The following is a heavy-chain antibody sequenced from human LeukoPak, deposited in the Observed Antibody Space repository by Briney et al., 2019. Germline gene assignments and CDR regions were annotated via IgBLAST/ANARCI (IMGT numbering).Heavy chain of an antibody. V-gene: IGHV3-23*01. CDR3: AKKYYFGSGAYGYFDP. CDR1: GFTFSSYA. J-gene: IGHJ4*02. D-gene: IGHD3-10*01. Sequence: GGSLRLSCAASGFTFSSYAMTWVRQAPGKGLEWVSDISGNGGSTHYADSVKGRFTISRDNSKNTVNLQMGSLRAEDTAVYYCAKKYYFGSGAYGYFDPWGQGTLVTVSS. CDR2: ISGNGGST.